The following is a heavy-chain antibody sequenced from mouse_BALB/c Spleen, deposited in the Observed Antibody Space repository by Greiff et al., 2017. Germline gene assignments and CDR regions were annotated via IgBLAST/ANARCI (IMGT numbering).Heavy chain of an antibody. D-gene: IGHD2-3*01. Sequence: EVKVVESGGGLVQPGGSLKLSCAASGFTFSSYTMSWFRQTPEKRLEWVAYISNGGGSTYYPDTVKGRFTISRDNAKNTLYLQMSSLKSEDTAMYYCARRGWLLRYFDVWGAGTTVTVSS. V-gene: IGHV5-12-2*01. CDR3: ARRGWLLRYFDV. J-gene: IGHJ1*01. CDR2: ISNGGGST. CDR1: GFTFSSYT.